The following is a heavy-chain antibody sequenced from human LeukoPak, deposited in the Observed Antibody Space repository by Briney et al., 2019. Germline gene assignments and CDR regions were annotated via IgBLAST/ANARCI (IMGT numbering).Heavy chain of an antibody. CDR2: IYPGDSDT. Sequence: HGESLKISCKGSGYSFTSYWIAWVRQMPGKGLEWMGIIYPGDSDTRYSPSFQGQVTISADRSISTAYLQWSSLKASDTAIYYCARGRYCSSTGCSHFDYWGQGTLVTVS. V-gene: IGHV5-51*01. J-gene: IGHJ4*02. D-gene: IGHD2-2*01. CDR1: GYSFTSYW. CDR3: ARGRYCSSTGCSHFDY.